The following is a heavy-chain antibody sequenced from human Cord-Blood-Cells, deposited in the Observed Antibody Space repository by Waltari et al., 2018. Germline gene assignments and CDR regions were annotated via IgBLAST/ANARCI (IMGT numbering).Heavy chain of an antibody. CDR2: INAGNGNT. CDR3: ARGRTYYDFWSGYYTDDY. V-gene: IGHV1-3*01. D-gene: IGHD3-3*01. Sequence: QVQLVQSGAEVKKPGASVKVSCKASGYTFTSYAMHWVRPAPGQRLEWMGWINAGNGNTKYSQKFQGRVTITRDTSASTAYMELSSLRSEDTAVYYCARGRTYYDFWSGYYTDDYWGQGTLVTVSS. J-gene: IGHJ4*02. CDR1: GYTFTSYA.